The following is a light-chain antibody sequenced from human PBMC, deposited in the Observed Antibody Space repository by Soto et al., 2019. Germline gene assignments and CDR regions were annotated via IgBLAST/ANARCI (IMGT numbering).Light chain of an antibody. CDR3: QQSYSTLSLT. CDR1: QSISNY. V-gene: IGKV1-39*01. J-gene: IGKJ4*01. CDR2: AAS. Sequence: DIQMTQSPSSLSASVGDRVTITCRASQSISNYLNWYQQKPGKAPKLLISAASNLQSGVPSRFSGSGSGTDFTLTISSLQPEDFATYYCQQSYSTLSLTFGGGTTVEIK.